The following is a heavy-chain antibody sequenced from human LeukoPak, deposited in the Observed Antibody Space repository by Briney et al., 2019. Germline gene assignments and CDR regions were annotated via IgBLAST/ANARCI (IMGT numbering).Heavy chain of an antibody. D-gene: IGHD5-12*01. V-gene: IGHV4-59*01. CDR3: AASFGGYVLDY. J-gene: IGHJ4*02. CDR2: AFYSGGT. CDR1: GGSIGSYH. Sequence: SETLSLTCTVSGGSIGSYHWNWIRQPPGKGLEWIGIAFYSGGTNYNPSLKSRVAISGDTSKNQFALELSSVTAADTAVYYCAASFGGYVLDYWGQGALVIVSS.